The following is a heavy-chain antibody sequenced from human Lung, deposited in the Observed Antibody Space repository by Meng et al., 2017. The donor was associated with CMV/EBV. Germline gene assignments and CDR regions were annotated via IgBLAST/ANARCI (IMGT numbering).Heavy chain of an antibody. CDR2: ITSRSSNT. V-gene: IGHV3-21*01. D-gene: IGHD1-26*01. CDR3: ARDQIRGVVGARPRGPGDV. CDR1: GFTFSGYS. J-gene: IGHJ4*02. Sequence: GESXKISCVASGFTFSGYSMNWVRQTPGKGLEWVSSITSRSSNTYYSDSVKGRFTISRDNAKNSLYLQMNSLRDEDTAVYYCARDQIRGVVGARPRGPGDVWXQGTLVTVSS.